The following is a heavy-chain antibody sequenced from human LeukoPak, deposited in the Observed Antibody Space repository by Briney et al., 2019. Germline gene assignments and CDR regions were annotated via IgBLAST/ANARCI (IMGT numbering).Heavy chain of an antibody. CDR2: ITSSSSTI. D-gene: IGHD6-19*01. Sequence: GGSLRLSCAASGFTFSSYSMNWVRQAPGKGLEWVSYITSSSSTIYYADSVKGRFTISRDNAKNSLYLQMNSLRAEDTAVYYCARGGEQWPPNFDYWGQGSLVTVSS. CDR3: ARGGEQWPPNFDY. V-gene: IGHV3-48*04. CDR1: GFTFSSYS. J-gene: IGHJ4*02.